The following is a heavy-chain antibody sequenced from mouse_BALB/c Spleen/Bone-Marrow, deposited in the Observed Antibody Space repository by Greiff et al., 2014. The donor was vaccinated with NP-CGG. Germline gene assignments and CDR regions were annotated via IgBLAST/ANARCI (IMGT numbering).Heavy chain of an antibody. CDR1: GYTFTSYW. J-gene: IGHJ2*01. CDR3: ARDEHYFDY. V-gene: IGHV1-87*01. Sequence: VQLVESGAELARPGASVKLSCKASGYTFTSYWMQWVKQRPGQGLEWIGAIYPGDGDTRYTQKFKGKATLTADKSSSTAYMQLSSLASEDSAVYYCARDEHYFDYGGQGTTLTVSS. CDR2: IYPGDGDT.